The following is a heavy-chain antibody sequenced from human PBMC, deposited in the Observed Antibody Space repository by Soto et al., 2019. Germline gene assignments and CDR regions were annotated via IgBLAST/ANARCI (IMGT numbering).Heavy chain of an antibody. CDR3: ARTHRATTLVTRYWYFDL. CDR1: GFTFGAFA. J-gene: IGHJ2*01. Sequence: EMQLLESGGGLVQPGGPLRPSCAASGFTFGAFAMAWVRQRPGNGLEWVSSLSGGGGSTYYNNSVRGRFTISRDNSNSTLFLQMNDLRAEYTAVYFCARTHRATTLVTRYWYFDLWGRGTLVTVSS. V-gene: IGHV3-23*01. D-gene: IGHD5-18*01. CDR2: LSGGGGST.